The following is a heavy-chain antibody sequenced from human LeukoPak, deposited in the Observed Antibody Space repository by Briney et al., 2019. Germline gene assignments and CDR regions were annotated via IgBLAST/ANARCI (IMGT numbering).Heavy chain of an antibody. CDR1: GFPFSSYV. CDR2: ISGSGDST. J-gene: IGHJ4*02. V-gene: IGHV3-23*01. D-gene: IGHD4-17*01. CDR3: AKRRGTTVTAAANY. Sequence: GGSLRLTCAASGFPFSSYVMRWVRQGPGKGLEWVSSISGSGDSTYYADSVKGRFTISRDNSKNPLFLQFNSLRADDTAVYYCAKRRGTTVTAAANYWGQGTLVTVSS.